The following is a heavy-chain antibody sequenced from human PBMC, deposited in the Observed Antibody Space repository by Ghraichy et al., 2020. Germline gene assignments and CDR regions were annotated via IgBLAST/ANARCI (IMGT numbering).Heavy chain of an antibody. Sequence: GESLNISCAASGFTFSSYSMNWVRQAPGKGLEWVSYISSSSSTIYYADSVKGRFTISRDNAKNSLYLQMNSLRDEDTAVYYCARTLKLERSDFRLVYYYMDVWGKGATVTVSS. CDR2: ISSSSSTI. J-gene: IGHJ6*03. CDR3: ARTLKLERSDFRLVYYYMDV. V-gene: IGHV3-48*02. D-gene: IGHD1-1*01. CDR1: GFTFSSYS.